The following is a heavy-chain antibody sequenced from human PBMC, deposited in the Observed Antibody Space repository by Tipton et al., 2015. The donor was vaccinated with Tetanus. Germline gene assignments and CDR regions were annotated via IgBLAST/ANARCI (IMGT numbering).Heavy chain of an antibody. CDR1: GGSISSYY. V-gene: IGHV4-59*01. CDR2: IYYSGGT. Sequence: TLSLTCTVSGGSISSYYWSWIRQPPGKGLEWIGYIYYSGGTDYNPSLKSRVTISVDTSKNQFSLKLSSVTAADTAVYYCARAIPYGDSLDYWGQGTLVTVSS. D-gene: IGHD4-17*01. J-gene: IGHJ4*02. CDR3: ARAIPYGDSLDY.